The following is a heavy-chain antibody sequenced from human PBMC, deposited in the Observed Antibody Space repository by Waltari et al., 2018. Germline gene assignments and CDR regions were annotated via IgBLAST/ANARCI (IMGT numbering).Heavy chain of an antibody. CDR1: GYSISSGYH. CDR2: IYHSGST. D-gene: IGHD6-13*01. J-gene: IGHJ5*02. CDR3: ASSTGQLVQADWFDP. Sequence: QVQLQESGPGLVKPSETLSLTCAVSGYSISSGYHWGWIRQPPGKGLEWIGSIYHSGSTYYNPSLKSRVTISVDTSKNQFSLKLSSVTAADTAVYYCASSTGQLVQADWFDPWGQGTLVTVSS. V-gene: IGHV4-38-2*01.